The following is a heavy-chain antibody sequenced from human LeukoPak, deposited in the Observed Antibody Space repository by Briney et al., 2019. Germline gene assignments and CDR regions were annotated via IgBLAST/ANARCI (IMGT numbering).Heavy chain of an antibody. V-gene: IGHV3-11*01. J-gene: IGHJ4*02. D-gene: IGHD3-10*01. Sequence: GGSLRLSCAASGFTFSDYYMSWIRQTPGKGLEWVSYISSSGSTIYYADSVKGRFTISRDNAKNSLYLQMNSLRAEDTAVYYCARDRFGGIGTYYFDYWGQGTLVTVSS. CDR3: ARDRFGGIGTYYFDY. CDR1: GFTFSDYY. CDR2: ISSSGSTI.